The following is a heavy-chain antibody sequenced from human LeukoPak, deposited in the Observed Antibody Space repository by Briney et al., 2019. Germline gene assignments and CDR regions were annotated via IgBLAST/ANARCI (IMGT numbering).Heavy chain of an antibody. CDR1: GYTFIDYG. CDR3: ARDDPQWREHDY. CDR2: ISGYNGNT. V-gene: IGHV1-18*01. Sequence: ASVKVSCKASGYTFIDYGISWVRQAPGQGLEWMGWISGYNGNTKIAQKFQGRVTISTSTSTAYMELRSLRSDDTAVYHCARDDPQWREHDYWGQGTLVTVSS. D-gene: IGHD6-19*01. J-gene: IGHJ4*02.